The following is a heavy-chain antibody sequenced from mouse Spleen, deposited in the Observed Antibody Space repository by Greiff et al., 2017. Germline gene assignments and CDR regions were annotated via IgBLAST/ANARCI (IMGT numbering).Heavy chain of an antibody. CDR3: ASEGTGFAY. D-gene: IGHD3-3*01. J-gene: IGHJ3*01. CDR1: GYTFTDYA. V-gene: IGHV1S137*01. CDR2: ISTYYGDA. Sequence: VQLQQSGAELVRPGVSVKISCKGSGYTFTDYAMHWVKQSHAKSLEWIGVISTYYGDASYNQKFKGKATMTVDKSSSTAYMELARLTAEDSAIYYCASEGTGFAYWGQGTLVTVSA.